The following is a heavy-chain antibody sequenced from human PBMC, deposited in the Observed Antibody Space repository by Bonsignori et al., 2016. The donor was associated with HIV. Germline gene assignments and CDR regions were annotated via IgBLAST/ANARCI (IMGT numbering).Heavy chain of an antibody. V-gene: IGHV4-34*01. CDR3: ARGGSIAARPKGNYYYYMDV. D-gene: IGHD6-6*01. CDR2: INHSGST. Sequence: GSLRLSCAVYGGSFSGYYWSWIRQPPGKGLEWIGEINHSGSTNYNPSLKSRVTISVDTSKNQFSLKLSSVTAADTAVYYCARGGSIAARPKGNYYYYMDVWGKGTTVTVSS. CDR1: GGSFSGYY. J-gene: IGHJ6*03.